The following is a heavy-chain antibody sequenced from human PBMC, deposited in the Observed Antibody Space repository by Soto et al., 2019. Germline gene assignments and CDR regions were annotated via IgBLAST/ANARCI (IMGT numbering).Heavy chain of an antibody. D-gene: IGHD2-15*01. V-gene: IGHV3-21*01. J-gene: IGHJ6*02. CDR1: GFTFSSYS. CDR2: ISSSSSYI. CDR3: ARDTANRLSDGMDV. Sequence: EVQLVESGGGRVKPGGSLRLSCAASGFTFSSYSMNWVRQAPGKGLEWVSSISSSSSYIYYADSVKGRFTISRDNAKNSLYLQMNSLRAEDTAVYYCARDTANRLSDGMDVWGQGTTVTVSS.